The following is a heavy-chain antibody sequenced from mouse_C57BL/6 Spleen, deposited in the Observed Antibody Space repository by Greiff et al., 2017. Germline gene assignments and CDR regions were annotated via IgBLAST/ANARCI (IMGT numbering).Heavy chain of an antibody. D-gene: IGHD1-1*01. CDR3: AREGSRGYFDV. CDR2: IYPGDGDT. J-gene: IGHJ1*03. V-gene: IGHV1-80*01. CDR1: GYAFSSYW. Sequence: VKVVESGAELVKPGASVKISCKASGYAFSSYWMNWVKQRPGKGLEWIGQIYPGDGDTNYNGKFKGKATLTADKSSSTAYMQLSSLTSEDSAVYFCAREGSRGYFDVWGTGTTVTVSS.